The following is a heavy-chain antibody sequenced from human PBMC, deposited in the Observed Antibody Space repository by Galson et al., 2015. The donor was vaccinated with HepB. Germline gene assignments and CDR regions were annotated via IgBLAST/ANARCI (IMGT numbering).Heavy chain of an antibody. CDR3: ARALSVAAYNMGYDYFYGLDV. CDR1: GYTFTNYY. CDR2: INPNDGIT. Sequence: SVKVSCKASGYTFTNYYFHWVRQAPGQGLEWMGIINPNDGITSYAQKVQGRVTMTRDTSTSTVYMEMRSLRSEDTAVYYCARALSVAAYNMGYDYFYGLDVWGQGTTVTVSS. J-gene: IGHJ6*02. V-gene: IGHV1-46*01. D-gene: IGHD2-21*01.